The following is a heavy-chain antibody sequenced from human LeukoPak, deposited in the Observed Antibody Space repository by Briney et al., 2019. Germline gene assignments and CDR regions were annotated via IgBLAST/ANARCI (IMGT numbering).Heavy chain of an antibody. Sequence: GGSLRLSCAASGFTFSSYSMNWVRQAPGKGLEWVAVISYDGSNKYYADSVKGRFTISRDNSKNTLYLQMNSLRAEDTAVYYCARDFRPGLYDSSGYFDYWGQGTLVTVSS. D-gene: IGHD3-22*01. CDR2: ISYDGSNK. CDR3: ARDFRPGLYDSSGYFDY. V-gene: IGHV3-30*03. J-gene: IGHJ4*02. CDR1: GFTFSSYS.